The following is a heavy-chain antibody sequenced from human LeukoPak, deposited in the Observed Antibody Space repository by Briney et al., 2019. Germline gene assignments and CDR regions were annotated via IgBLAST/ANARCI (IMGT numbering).Heavy chain of an antibody. V-gene: IGHV4-39*07. D-gene: IGHD2-2*01. CDR1: GGSISSRIYY. CDR3: AKEDQAWAYGMDV. Sequence: SETLSLTCTVSGGSISSRIYYWGWIRQPPGKGLEWIGSIYYSGSTYYNPSLKSRVTISVDTSKHQSSLKLSSVTAADPAVYYCAKEDQAWAYGMDVWGQGTTVTVSS. J-gene: IGHJ6*02. CDR2: IYYSGST.